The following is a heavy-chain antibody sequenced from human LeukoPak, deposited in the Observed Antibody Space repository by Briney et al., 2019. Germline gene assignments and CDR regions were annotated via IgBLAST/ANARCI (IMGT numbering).Heavy chain of an antibody. V-gene: IGHV1-69*04. D-gene: IGHD2-2*01. CDR1: GGTFSSYA. CDR2: IIPILGIA. J-gene: IGHJ4*02. CDR3: ATGCPFSGTSCYQSLGIRDY. Sequence: SVKVSCKASGGTFSSYAISWVRQAPGQGLEWMGRIIPILGIANYAQKFQGRVTITADKSTSTAYMELSSLRSEDTAVYYCATGCPFSGTSCYQSLGIRDYWGQGTLVTVSS.